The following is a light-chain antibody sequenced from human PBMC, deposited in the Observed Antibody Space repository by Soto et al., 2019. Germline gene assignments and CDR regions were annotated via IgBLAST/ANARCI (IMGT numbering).Light chain of an antibody. CDR1: QSISSW. J-gene: IGKJ3*01. V-gene: IGKV1-39*01. CDR3: QQTSAAPFT. CDR2: GAS. Sequence: DIQITQSPSTLSASIVDRVTITCRASQSISSWLAWYQQKPGKAPKLLIFGASSLQSGVPSRFSGSGSRTDFTLTINSLQPEDFATYCCQQTSAAPFTFGPGAKVDI.